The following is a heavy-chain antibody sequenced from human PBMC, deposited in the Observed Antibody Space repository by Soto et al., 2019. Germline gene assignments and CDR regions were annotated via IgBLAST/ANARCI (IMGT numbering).Heavy chain of an antibody. CDR2: IILPFGTP. Sequence: QVRLVQSGAEVKKPGSSVKVSCKSSGGTFSNHAINWVRQAPGQGPEWMGVIILPFGTPNYAQRFQVRVTITADESPTTAYMELNRLRTEDTAVYYCARGADYARYIDYWGQGSLVTVSS. D-gene: IGHD4-17*01. J-gene: IGHJ4*02. CDR1: GGTFSNHA. CDR3: ARGADYARYIDY. V-gene: IGHV1-69*13.